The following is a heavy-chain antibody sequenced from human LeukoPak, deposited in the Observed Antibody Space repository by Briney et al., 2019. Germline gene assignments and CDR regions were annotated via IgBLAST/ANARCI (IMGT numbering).Heavy chain of an antibody. CDR2: FYYTGDT. V-gene: IGHV4-39*07. CDR1: GGSISSNSYY. D-gene: IGHD6-25*01. J-gene: IGHJ4*02. Sequence: PSETLSLTCTVSGGSISSNSYYWGWIRQPPGKGLEWIGSFYYTGDTYYNPSLQSRVTISVDTSKNQFSLRLNSVTAADTAVYYCARADSIAAVYYWGQGTLVTVSS. CDR3: ARADSIAAVYY.